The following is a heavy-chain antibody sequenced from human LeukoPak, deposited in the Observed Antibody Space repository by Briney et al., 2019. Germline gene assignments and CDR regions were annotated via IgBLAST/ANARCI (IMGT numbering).Heavy chain of an antibody. Sequence: SVKVSCKASGGTFSSYAISWVRQAPGQGREWMGRMIPILGIANYAQKFQGRVTITAGKSTSTAFLELSSARSEHTGVYYCARARSYSSSWYWFDPRGQGTLVTVSS. J-gene: IGHJ5*02. CDR2: MIPILGIA. D-gene: IGHD6-13*01. CDR1: GGTFSSYA. CDR3: ARARSYSSSWYWFDP. V-gene: IGHV1-69*04.